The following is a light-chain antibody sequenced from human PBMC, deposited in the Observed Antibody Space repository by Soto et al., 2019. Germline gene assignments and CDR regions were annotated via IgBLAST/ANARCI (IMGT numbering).Light chain of an antibody. Sequence: QSVLTQPASVSGSPGQSITVSCTGSSSDFGDDKYVSWYQQQPGKGPNLLIYGVNSRPSGISNRFSGSKSGNTASLTISGLQVEDEAEYFCGSFTTSRIGVFGGGAKLTVL. CDR1: SSDFGDDKY. CDR3: GSFTTSRIGV. J-gene: IGLJ3*02. CDR2: GVN. V-gene: IGLV2-14*01.